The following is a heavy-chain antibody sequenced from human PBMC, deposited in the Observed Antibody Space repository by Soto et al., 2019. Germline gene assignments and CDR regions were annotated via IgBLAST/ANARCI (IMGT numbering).Heavy chain of an antibody. D-gene: IGHD3-22*01. CDR1: GYTFTSYG. V-gene: IGHV1-18*01. Sequence: ASVKVSCKASGYTFTSYGISWVRQAPGQGLEWMGWISAYNGNTNYAQKLQGRVTMTTDTSTSTAYMELRSLRSDDTAVYYCARDSLNSSGYYGFDYWGQGTLVTVPQ. CDR3: ARDSLNSSGYYGFDY. J-gene: IGHJ4*02. CDR2: ISAYNGNT.